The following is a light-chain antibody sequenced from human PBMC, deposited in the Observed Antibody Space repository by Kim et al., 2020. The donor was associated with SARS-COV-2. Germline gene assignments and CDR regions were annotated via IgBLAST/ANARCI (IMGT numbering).Light chain of an antibody. V-gene: IGKV1-39*01. CDR3: QQTYTTLWT. CDR2: AAS. J-gene: IGKJ1*01. CDR1: QNIRNY. Sequence: ASVGDRVTITCRASQNIRNYLNWYRQKPGKAPDLLIYAASHLQSGVPSRFSGSGFGKDFTLTISSLQPDDFATYYCQQTYTTLWTFGQGTKVDIK.